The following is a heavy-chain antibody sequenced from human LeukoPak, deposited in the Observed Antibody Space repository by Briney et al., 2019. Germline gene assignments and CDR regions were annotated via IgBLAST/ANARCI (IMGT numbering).Heavy chain of an antibody. D-gene: IGHD6-19*01. CDR1: GGSISSYY. V-gene: IGHV4-59*01. CDR2: IYYSGST. J-gene: IGHJ4*02. CDR3: ARRQGGWSIFDY. Sequence: SETLSLTCTVSGGSISSYYWSWIRQPPGKELEWIGYIYYSGSTNYNPSLKSRVTISVDTSKNQFSLKLSSVTAADTAVYYCARRQGGWSIFDYWGQGTLVTVSS.